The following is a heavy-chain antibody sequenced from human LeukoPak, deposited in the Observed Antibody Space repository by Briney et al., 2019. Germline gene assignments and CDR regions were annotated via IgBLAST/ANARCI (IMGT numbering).Heavy chain of an antibody. CDR3: ARDRESESDSEGDY. CDR2: IKQGGSEI. Sequence: PGVPLRLSCSASGFTLSRFWMSCVRQAPGKGLEYVALIKQGGSEIYHMDSVKGRFTISRDDATNSLYLQMNSLRVEDTALYYCARDRESESDSEGDYWGQGTLVTVSS. CDR1: GFTLSRFW. J-gene: IGHJ4*02. D-gene: IGHD4-11*01. V-gene: IGHV3-7*01.